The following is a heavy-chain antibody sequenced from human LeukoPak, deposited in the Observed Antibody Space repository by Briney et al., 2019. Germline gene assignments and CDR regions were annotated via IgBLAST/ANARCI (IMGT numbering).Heavy chain of an antibody. V-gene: IGHV3-9*01. D-gene: IGHD3-10*01. CDR2: ITYSGGNI. CDR3: AKDFGSGKRNSYYYMDV. J-gene: IGHJ6*03. Sequence: GESLRLSCAASGFIFEDHAMHWVRQAPGKGLEWVSGITYSGGNIGYADSVKGRFSISRDNAKNSLFLQMNSLRSEDTALYYCAKDFGSGKRNSYYYMDVWGKGTTVTVSS. CDR1: GFIFEDHA.